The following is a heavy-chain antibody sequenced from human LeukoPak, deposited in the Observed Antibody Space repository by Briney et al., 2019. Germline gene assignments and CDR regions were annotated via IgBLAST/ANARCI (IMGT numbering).Heavy chain of an antibody. Sequence: KSSETLSLTCTVSGGSISSSSYYWGWIRQPPGKGLEWIGSIYYSGSAYYNPSLKSRVTISVDTSKNQFSLKLSSVTAADTAVYYCAREYDFWSGYPRSDAFDIWGQGTMVTVSS. V-gene: IGHV4-39*02. CDR1: GGSISSSSYY. CDR3: AREYDFWSGYPRSDAFDI. CDR2: IYYSGSA. J-gene: IGHJ3*02. D-gene: IGHD3-3*01.